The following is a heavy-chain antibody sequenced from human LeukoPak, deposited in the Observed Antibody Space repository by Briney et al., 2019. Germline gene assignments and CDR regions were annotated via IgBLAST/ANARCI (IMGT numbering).Heavy chain of an antibody. J-gene: IGHJ3*02. CDR1: GVTFSGSV. V-gene: IGHV3-73*01. CDR3: SRLDESSPIAVALDM. CDR2: IRRKRNNYST. D-gene: IGHD2-2*01. Sequence: GGSLRLSCAASGVTFSGSVMHCVRQAAGEGREGGGRIRRKRNNYSTAYAASVKGRFTISRDDLNNTYYLHMYCLKSEDTSLYHCSRLDESSPIAVALDMWGQGTVVTVSS.